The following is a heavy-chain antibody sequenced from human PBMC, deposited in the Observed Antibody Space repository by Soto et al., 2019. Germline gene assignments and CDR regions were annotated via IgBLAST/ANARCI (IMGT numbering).Heavy chain of an antibody. CDR3: ARVGYSLTGKTFHYHGLDV. CDR1: GYTFTTYY. V-gene: IGHV1-46*01. J-gene: IGHJ6*02. D-gene: IGHD3-9*01. Sequence: ASVKVSCKASGYTFTTYYMHWVRQAPGQGLEWMGIISPDGGRTSYAQKFQGRVTMTRDTSTHTFYMELSSLRSEDTAMYYCARVGYSLTGKTFHYHGLDVWGQGTTVTVSS. CDR2: ISPDGGRT.